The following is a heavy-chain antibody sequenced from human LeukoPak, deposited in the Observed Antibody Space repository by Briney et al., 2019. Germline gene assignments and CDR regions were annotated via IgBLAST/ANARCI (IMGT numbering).Heavy chain of an antibody. V-gene: IGHV4-59*01. J-gene: IGHJ4*02. Sequence: SETLSLTCTVSGGSISRYYWSWIRQPPGTGLEWIGYISHTGSTNYNPSLKSRVTISVDTSKNQFSLKLSSVTAADTAVYYCARARFYYDSGGYHYFDYWGQGTLVTVSS. CDR2: ISHTGST. CDR3: ARARFYYDSGGYHYFDY. CDR1: GGSISRYY. D-gene: IGHD3-22*01.